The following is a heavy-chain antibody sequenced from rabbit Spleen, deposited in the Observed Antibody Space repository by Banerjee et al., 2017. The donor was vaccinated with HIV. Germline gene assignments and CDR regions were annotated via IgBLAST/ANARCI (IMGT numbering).Heavy chain of an antibody. CDR3: VRDTWAFNL. Sequence: QEQLEESGGDLVKPEGSLTLTCTASGFSFSYSYWMCWVRQAPGKGLEWIACIHSRTGASAYANWAKGRFTISKTSSTTVTLQMTSLTAADTATYFRVRDTWAFNLWGPGTLVTVS. V-gene: IGHV1S45*01. D-gene: IGHD3-1*01. J-gene: IGHJ4*01. CDR1: GFSFSYSYW. CDR2: IHSRTGAS.